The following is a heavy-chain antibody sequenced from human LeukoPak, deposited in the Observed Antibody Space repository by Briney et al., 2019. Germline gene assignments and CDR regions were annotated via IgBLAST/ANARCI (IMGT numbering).Heavy chain of an antibody. CDR1: GGSFSGYY. V-gene: IGHV4-34*01. CDR3: ARGQGTVTTH. D-gene: IGHD4-17*01. CDR2: VNHSGSA. Sequence: SETLSLTCTVSGGSFSGYYCTWIRQPPGKGLEWIGEVNHSGSANYNPSLKSRVTISLDTSKNQFSLKLSSVTAADTAVYYCARGQGTVTTHWGQGTLVTVSS. J-gene: IGHJ4*02.